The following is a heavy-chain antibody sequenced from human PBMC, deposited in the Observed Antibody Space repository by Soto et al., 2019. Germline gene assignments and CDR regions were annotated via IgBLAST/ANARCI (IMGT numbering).Heavy chain of an antibody. Sequence: ASETLSLTCAVYGGSFSGYYWSWIRQPPGKGLEWIGEINHSGSTNYNPSLKSRVTISVDTSKNQFSLKLSSVTAADTAVYYCARGLIIRRKIVVVPAAHNWFDPWGQGTLVT. CDR1: GGSFSGYY. J-gene: IGHJ5*02. V-gene: IGHV4-34*01. CDR2: INHSGST. CDR3: ARGLIIRRKIVVVPAAHNWFDP. D-gene: IGHD2-2*01.